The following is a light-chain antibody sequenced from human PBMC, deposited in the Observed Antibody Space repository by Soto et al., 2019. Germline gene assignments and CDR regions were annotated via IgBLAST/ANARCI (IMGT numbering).Light chain of an antibody. CDR1: SSDVGAYNF. CDR2: EVI. V-gene: IGLV2-14*01. J-gene: IGLJ2*01. Sequence: QSALTQPASVSGSPGQSITISCTATSSDVGAYNFVSWYQQYPGKAPKLMIYEVINRPSGVSNRFSGSKSGNTASLIISGLQAEDEADYYCSSYTSSSTLVFGGGTQLTVL. CDR3: SSYTSSSTLV.